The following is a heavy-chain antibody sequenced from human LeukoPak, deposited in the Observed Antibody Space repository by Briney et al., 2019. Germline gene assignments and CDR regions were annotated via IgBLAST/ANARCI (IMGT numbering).Heavy chain of an antibody. J-gene: IGHJ4*02. CDR3: ARDPDSGSYSGGDY. CDR2: INSDGSSP. CDR1: GFTFSGYW. D-gene: IGHD1-26*01. V-gene: IGHV3-74*01. Sequence: PGGSLRLSCAASGFTFSGYWMHWVRQAPGKGLAWVSRINSDGSSPSYADSVKGRFTISRDNAKNTLYLQMNSLRAEDTAVYYCARDPDSGSYSGGDYWGQGTLVTVSS.